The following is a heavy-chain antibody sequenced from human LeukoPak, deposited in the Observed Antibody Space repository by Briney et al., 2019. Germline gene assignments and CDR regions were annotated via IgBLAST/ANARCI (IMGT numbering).Heavy chain of an antibody. D-gene: IGHD4-17*01. CDR2: ISYDGSNK. V-gene: IGHV3-30*18. CDR3: ANLMNGGMTTVTLYYYYYMDV. Sequence: GGSLRLSCAASGFTFSSYGMHWVRQAPGKGLEWVAVISYDGSNKYYADSVKGRFTISRDNSKNTLYLQMNSLRAEDTAVYYCANLMNGGMTTVTLYYYYYMDVWGKGTTVTVSS. J-gene: IGHJ6*03. CDR1: GFTFSSYG.